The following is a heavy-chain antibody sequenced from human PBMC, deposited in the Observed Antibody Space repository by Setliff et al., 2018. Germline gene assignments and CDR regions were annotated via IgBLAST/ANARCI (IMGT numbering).Heavy chain of an antibody. CDR1: GYTFTSYA. D-gene: IGHD1-26*01. CDR2: INAGNGNT. Sequence: GASVKVSCKASGYTFTSYAMHWVRQAPGQRLEWMGWINAGNGNTKYSQKFQGRVTITRDASASTAYMELSSLRSEDTAVYYCARVKVIVGATPRTYYMDVWGKGTTVTVSS. CDR3: ARVKVIVGATPRTYYMDV. J-gene: IGHJ6*03. V-gene: IGHV1-3*01.